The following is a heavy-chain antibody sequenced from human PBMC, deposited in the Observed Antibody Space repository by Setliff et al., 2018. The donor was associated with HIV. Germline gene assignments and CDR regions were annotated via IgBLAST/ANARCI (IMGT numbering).Heavy chain of an antibody. V-gene: IGHV3-48*03. CDR1: GFTFSTYE. CDR2: ITRSSSRI. D-gene: IGHD3-22*01. J-gene: IGHJ5*02. Sequence: GGSLRLSCAASGFTFSTYEMTWVRQAPGKGLECISYITRSSSRILYADSVKGRFTVSRDNAKNSLFLQMNSLRAEDTAVYYCARKLYYYDTSDMGWFGPWGQGTLVTVSS. CDR3: ARKLYYYDTSDMGWFGP.